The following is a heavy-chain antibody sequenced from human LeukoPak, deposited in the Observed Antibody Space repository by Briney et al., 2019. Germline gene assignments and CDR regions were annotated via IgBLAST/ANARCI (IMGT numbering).Heavy chain of an antibody. CDR1: GGSFSSYY. D-gene: IGHD2-15*01. Sequence: SETLSLTCTVSGGSFSSYYWSWIRQPAGKGLEWIGRIYTSGSTNYNPSLKSRVTMSVDTSKNQFSLKLSSVTAADTAVYYCARDLVVADAFDYWGQGTLVTVSS. CDR3: ARDLVVADAFDY. J-gene: IGHJ4*02. V-gene: IGHV4-4*07. CDR2: IYTSGST.